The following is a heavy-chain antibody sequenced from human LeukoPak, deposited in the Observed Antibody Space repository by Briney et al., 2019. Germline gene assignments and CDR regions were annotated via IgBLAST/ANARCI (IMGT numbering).Heavy chain of an antibody. CDR3: ATDSSPDY. CDR1: GFTFSSYG. V-gene: IGHV3-30*03. CDR2: ISYDGNNK. J-gene: IGHJ4*02. Sequence: PGGSLRLSCAVSGFTFSSYGMHWVRQAPGKGLQWVAVISYDGNNKFYAASVKGRFTISRDNPENTLYLQMNSLRAEDTAVYYCATDSSPDYWGQGTLVTVSS. D-gene: IGHD3-22*01.